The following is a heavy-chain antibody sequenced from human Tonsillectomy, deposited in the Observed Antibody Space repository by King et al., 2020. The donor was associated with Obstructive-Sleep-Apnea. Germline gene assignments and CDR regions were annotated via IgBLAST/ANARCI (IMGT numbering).Heavy chain of an antibody. CDR2: IFSNDEK. CDR1: GSPPIHGRMG. D-gene: IGHD3-22*01. V-gene: IGHV2-26*01. Sequence: VTLKESGPVLVKPTKTLTLTCTVSGSPPIHGRMGVSWICQPPGKALEWLAHIFSNDEKFYNTSLNSRLTISKDTSKSQVVLTMTNLDPVDTATYYCARMLYYYDSSGYYSYYFDYWDQGTLVTVSS. CDR3: ARMLYYYDSSGYYSYYFDY. J-gene: IGHJ4*02.